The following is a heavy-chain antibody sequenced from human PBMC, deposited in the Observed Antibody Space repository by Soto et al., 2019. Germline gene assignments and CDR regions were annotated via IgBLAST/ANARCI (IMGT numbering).Heavy chain of an antibody. J-gene: IGHJ4*02. V-gene: IGHV4-59*08. Sequence: SGTLSLTCPILCYSIHNVYWGWIRQSPGKGLEWIGFIYYGGSTNYNPSLKSRVTISVDTPKNQFSLKLSSVTAADTAVYYCAKNWNWGSLVHWGQGTLVTVS. D-gene: IGHD7-27*01. CDR1: CYSIHNVY. CDR2: IYYGGST. CDR3: AKNWNWGSLVH.